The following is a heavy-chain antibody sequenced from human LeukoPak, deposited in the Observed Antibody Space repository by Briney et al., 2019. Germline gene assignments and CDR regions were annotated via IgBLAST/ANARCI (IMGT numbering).Heavy chain of an antibody. CDR2: IRYDGSNR. J-gene: IGHJ4*02. CDR1: GFTFNCYG. V-gene: IGHV3-30*02. CDR3: AKERNTAMVTIDY. Sequence: GGSLTCYCAASGFTFNCYGMLWVGQAPGKGLEWWAFIRYDGSNRYYANYVKSRFTSSRDNSKNTLYLQINNLRAENTAVYYCAKERNTAMVTIDYWGQGTLVTVSS. D-gene: IGHD5-18*01.